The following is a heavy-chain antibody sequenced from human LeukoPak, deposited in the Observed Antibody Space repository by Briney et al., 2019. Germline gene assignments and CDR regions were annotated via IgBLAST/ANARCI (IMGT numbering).Heavy chain of an antibody. J-gene: IGHJ4*02. CDR1: GYTFTGYY. V-gene: IGHV1-2*04. D-gene: IGHD3-10*01. CDR2: INPNSGGT. CDR3: AREDYGSGSYYPFDY. Sequence: ASVKVSCKASGYTFTGYYMHWVRQAPGQGLEWMGWINPNSGGTNYAQKFQGWVTMTRDTSISTAYMELSRLRSDDTAVYYCAREDYGSGSYYPFDYWGQGTLVTVSS.